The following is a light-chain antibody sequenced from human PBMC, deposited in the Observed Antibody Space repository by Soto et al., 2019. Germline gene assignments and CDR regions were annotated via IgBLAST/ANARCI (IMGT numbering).Light chain of an antibody. J-gene: IGKJ4*01. CDR3: QQYKSYFLT. CDR2: KAS. CDR1: QSISNW. V-gene: IGKV1-5*03. Sequence: DIQMTQSPSTLSASVGDRVTITCRASQSISNWLAWYQQKPGKAPKLLIYKASSLESGVPSRFSGSGSGTEFTLTISSLQPDDFATYYCQQYKSYFLTXGG.